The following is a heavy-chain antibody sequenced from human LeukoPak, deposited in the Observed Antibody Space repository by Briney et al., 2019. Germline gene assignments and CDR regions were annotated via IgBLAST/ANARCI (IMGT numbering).Heavy chain of an antibody. CDR2: ITSSSTI. V-gene: IGHV3-11*04. CDR1: GFTFSDYY. J-gene: IGHJ6*03. Sequence: GGSLRLSCAASGFTFSDYYMSWIRLAPGEGLEWVSYITSSSTIYYADSVKGRFTISRDNAKNSLYLQMNSLRADDTAVYYCARADRNYYMDVWGKGTTVTVSS. CDR3: ARADRNYYMDV.